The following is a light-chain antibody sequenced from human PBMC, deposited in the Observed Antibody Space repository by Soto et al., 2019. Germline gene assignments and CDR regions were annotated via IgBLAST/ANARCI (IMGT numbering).Light chain of an antibody. Sequence: EIVLTQSPATLSLSPGERATLSCRASQSVSSYLAWYQQKPGQAPRLLIYDASNRATDIPARFSGSGSGTHFTLTISSLEPEDFAVYYCQQRSNSWTFGQGTKVEIK. J-gene: IGKJ1*01. CDR3: QQRSNSWT. V-gene: IGKV3-11*01. CDR2: DAS. CDR1: QSVSSY.